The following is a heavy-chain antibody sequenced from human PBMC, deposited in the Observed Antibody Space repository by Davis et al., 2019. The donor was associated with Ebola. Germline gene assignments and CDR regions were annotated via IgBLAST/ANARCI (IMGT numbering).Heavy chain of an antibody. V-gene: IGHV5-51*01. Sequence: GESLKISCTASGYAFADYGIAWARHTPGPGLDWMGPLYAHDSDSRYSQSSEGQVTISVDRSINTAYLQWRSLRASDSAMYYCARLGYCSGGSCYFFDDWGQGTLVTVSS. J-gene: IGHJ4*02. CDR2: LYAHDSDS. CDR1: GYAFADYG. CDR3: ARLGYCSGGSCYFFDD. D-gene: IGHD2-15*01.